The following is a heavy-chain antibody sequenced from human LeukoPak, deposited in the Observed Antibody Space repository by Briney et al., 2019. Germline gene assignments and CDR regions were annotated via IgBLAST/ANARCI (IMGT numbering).Heavy chain of an antibody. CDR2: ISSSGTMT. J-gene: IGHJ6*04. V-gene: IGHV3-48*04. CDR3: AELGITMIGGV. Sequence: GGSLRLSCTASGFTFSWYSMNWVGQAPGKGLEWVSYISSSGTMTHYADSLKGRFTISRDNAKNSLYLQMNSLRAEDTAVYYCAELGITMIGGVWGKGTTVTISS. CDR1: GFTFSWYS. D-gene: IGHD3-10*02.